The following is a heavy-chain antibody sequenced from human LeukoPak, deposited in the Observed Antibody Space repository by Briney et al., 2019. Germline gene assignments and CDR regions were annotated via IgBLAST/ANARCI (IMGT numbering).Heavy chain of an antibody. J-gene: IGHJ4*02. CDR3: AKRDTSGSYYFDS. V-gene: IGHV3-23*01. D-gene: IGHD3-22*01. CDR2: FSKSGTTT. CDR1: GFTFSIYA. Sequence: GGSLRLSCAASGFTFSIYAMSWVRQAPGKGLEWVSTFSKSGTTTYYPDSMKGRFTISRDNSKNTLYLQMNSLRAEDTAVYYCAKRDTSGSYYFDSWGQGTQVTVPS.